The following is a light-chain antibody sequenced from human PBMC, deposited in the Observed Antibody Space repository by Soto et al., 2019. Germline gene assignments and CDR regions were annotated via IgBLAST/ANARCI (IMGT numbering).Light chain of an antibody. CDR2: QVS. CDR3: SSYTSSSPYV. J-gene: IGLJ1*01. CDR1: SSDVGGYNY. Sequence: QSVLTQPASVSGSPGQSITISCTGTSSDVGGYNYVSWYQQQPGKAPKLMIYQVSNRPSGVSNRFSGSKSGNTASLTISGLQAEDEADYYCSSYTSSSPYVFGIRTKVTVL. V-gene: IGLV2-14*01.